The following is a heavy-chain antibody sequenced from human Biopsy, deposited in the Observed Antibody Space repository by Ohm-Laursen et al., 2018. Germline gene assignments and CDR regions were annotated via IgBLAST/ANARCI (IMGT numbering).Heavy chain of an antibody. J-gene: IGHJ6*02. V-gene: IGHV4-39*07. CDR2: INHSGRT. CDR1: GGSISSSSTYY. Sequence: TLSLTCTVSGGSISSSSTYYWAWLRQPPGKGLEWIGEINHSGRTNYNPSLKSRVTISVDTSKNQFSLKVRSVTAADTAVYYCVRGVDYYDPYHYYALDVWGQGRRSPSP. D-gene: IGHD3-22*01. CDR3: VRGVDYYDPYHYYALDV.